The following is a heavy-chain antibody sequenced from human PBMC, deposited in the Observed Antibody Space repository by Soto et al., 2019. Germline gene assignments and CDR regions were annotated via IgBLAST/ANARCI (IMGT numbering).Heavy chain of an antibody. D-gene: IGHD6-6*01. Sequence: SETLSLTCGVSGDSTRIRYWWTWLRRPPGRGLEWIGEVNQSVTSNYNPSLKSRVTISLDTSKNQFSLTVSSVTAADTAVYYCARASRCESEYECFAWLDFWGQGILVTVSS. V-gene: IGHV4-4*02. CDR2: VNQSVTS. J-gene: IGHJ4*02. CDR3: ARASRCESEYECFAWLDF. CDR1: GDSTRIRYW.